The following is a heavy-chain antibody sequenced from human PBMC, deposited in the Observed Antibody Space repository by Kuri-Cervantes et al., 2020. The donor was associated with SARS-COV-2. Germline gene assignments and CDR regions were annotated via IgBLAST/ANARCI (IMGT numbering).Heavy chain of an antibody. D-gene: IGHD2-2*01. J-gene: IGHJ4*02. CDR3: ARDRGPAAKSYSDY. CDR2: IYHSGST. V-gene: IGHV4-30-2*01. CDR1: GGSISSGGYY. Sequence: SETLSLTCTVSGGSISSGGYYWSWTRQPPGKGLEWIGYIYHSGSTYYNPSLKSRVTISVDTSKNQFSLKLSSVTAADTAVYYCARDRGPAAKSYSDYWGQGTLVTVSS.